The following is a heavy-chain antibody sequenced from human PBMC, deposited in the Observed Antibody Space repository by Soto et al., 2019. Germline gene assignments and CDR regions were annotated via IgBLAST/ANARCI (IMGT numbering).Heavy chain of an antibody. J-gene: IGHJ4*02. CDR2: ISWNGESV. CDR1: GFIFGDHV. CDR3: VKDTYLLVGATHFDF. D-gene: IGHD1-26*01. Sequence: EVHLVESGGRLVQRGGSLRLSCSGSGFIFGDHVMDWVRQAPGRGLEWVAGISWNGESVSYADSVKGRFTISRDNAKNSLSLHMASLRAEDTAFYYCVKDTYLLVGATHFDFWGQGALVTVSS. V-gene: IGHV3-9*01.